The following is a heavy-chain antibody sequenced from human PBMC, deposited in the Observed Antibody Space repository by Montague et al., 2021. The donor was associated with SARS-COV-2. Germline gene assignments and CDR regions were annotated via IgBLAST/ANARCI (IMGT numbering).Heavy chain of an antibody. CDR3: AKDVGLRNFFDY. V-gene: IGHV3-30*18. Sequence: SLRLSCAASGFTFSSYDMHWVRQAPGKGLEWVAVISYDGSNKYYADSVKGRFTISRDNSKNTLYLQMNSLRAEDTAVYYCAKDVGLRNFFDYWGRGILVTVSS. J-gene: IGHJ4*02. D-gene: IGHD1-26*01. CDR1: GFTFSSYD. CDR2: ISYDGSNK.